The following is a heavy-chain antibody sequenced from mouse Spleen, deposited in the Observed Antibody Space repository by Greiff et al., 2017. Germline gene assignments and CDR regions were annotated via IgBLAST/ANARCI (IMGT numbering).Heavy chain of an antibody. D-gene: IGHD4-1*01. J-gene: IGHJ4*01. CDR3: ARSGTLYYYAMDY. CDR1: GFTFSDYG. CDR2: ISSGSSTI. Sequence: EVKVVESGGGLVKPGGSLKLSCAASGFTFSDYGMHWVRQAPEKGLEWVAYISSGSSTIYYADTVKGRFTISRDNAKNTLFLQMTSLRSEDTAMYYCARSGTLYYYAMDYWGQGTSVTVSS. V-gene: IGHV5-17*01.